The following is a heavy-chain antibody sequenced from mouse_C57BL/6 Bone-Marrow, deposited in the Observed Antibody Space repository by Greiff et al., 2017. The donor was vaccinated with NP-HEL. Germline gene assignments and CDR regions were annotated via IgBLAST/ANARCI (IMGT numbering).Heavy chain of an antibody. D-gene: IGHD1-1*01. CDR1: GYTFTSYD. J-gene: IGHJ1*03. CDR2: IYPRDGST. CDR3: ARSIITTVVYWYFDV. V-gene: IGHV1-85*01. Sequence: QVQLKESGPELVKPGASVKLSCKASGYTFTSYDINWVKQRPGQGLEWLGWIYPRDGSTKYNEKFKGRATLTVDTSSSTAYMELHSLTSEDSAVYFCARSIITTVVYWYFDVWGTGTTVTVSS.